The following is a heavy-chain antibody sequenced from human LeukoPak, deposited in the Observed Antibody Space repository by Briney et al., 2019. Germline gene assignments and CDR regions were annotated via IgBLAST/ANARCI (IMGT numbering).Heavy chain of an antibody. J-gene: IGHJ4*02. CDR2: IYYSGST. Sequence: PSETLSLTCTVSGGSISSGDYYWSWIRQPPGKGLEWIGYIYYSGSTNYNPSLRSRVAISVDTSKNQFSLKLSSVTAADTAVYYCARGSGYGDTPFDYWGQGTLVTVSS. D-gene: IGHD5-12*01. CDR1: GGSISSGDYY. V-gene: IGHV4-61*08. CDR3: ARGSGYGDTPFDY.